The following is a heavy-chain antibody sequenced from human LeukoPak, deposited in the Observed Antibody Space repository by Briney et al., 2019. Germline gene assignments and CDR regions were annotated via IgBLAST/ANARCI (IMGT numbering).Heavy chain of an antibody. CDR3: AKDGVTEAFDY. CDR1: GFTFSSYG. CDR2: ISYDGSNK. Sequence: PGRSLRLSCAASGFTFSSYGMHWVRQAPGKGLEWVAVISYDGSNKYYADSVKGRFTISRDNSKNTLYLQMNSLRAEDTAVYYCAKDGVTEAFDYWGQGTLVTVSS. V-gene: IGHV3-30*18. J-gene: IGHJ4*02. D-gene: IGHD2-21*02.